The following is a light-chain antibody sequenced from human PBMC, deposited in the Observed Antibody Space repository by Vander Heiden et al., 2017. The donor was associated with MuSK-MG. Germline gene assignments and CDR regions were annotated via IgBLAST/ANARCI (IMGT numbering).Light chain of an antibody. CDR2: ATS. Sequence: EIVLTQSPGTLSLSPGERATLSCRASQTVSSSYLAWYQQKPGQAPRLLIYATSARATGIPDRFSGSAYGTDFTLTISRLEPEDFAVYYCQQYGSPPMYTFGQGTKLEI. CDR1: QTVSSSY. J-gene: IGKJ2*01. CDR3: QQYGSPPMYT. V-gene: IGKV3-20*01.